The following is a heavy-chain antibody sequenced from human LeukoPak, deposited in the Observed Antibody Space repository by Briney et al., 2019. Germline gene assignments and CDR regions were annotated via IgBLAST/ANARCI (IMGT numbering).Heavy chain of an antibody. CDR2: IIPIFGTA. V-gene: IGHV1-69*05. D-gene: IGHD3-10*01. CDR1: GGTFSSYA. Sequence: SVKVSCKASGGTFSSYAISWVRQAPGQGLEWMGGIIPIFGTANYAQKFQGRVTITTDESTSTAYMELSSLRSEDTAVYYCARARSMVRGVIITLLDYWGQGTLVTVSS. CDR3: ARARSMVRGVIITLLDY. J-gene: IGHJ4*02.